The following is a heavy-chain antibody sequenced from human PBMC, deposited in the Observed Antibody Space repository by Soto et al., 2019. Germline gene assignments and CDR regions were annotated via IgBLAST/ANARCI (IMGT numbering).Heavy chain of an antibody. Sequence: QAQLVQSGAAVRRTGASVKVSCKTSGYTFAAYYLHWVRQDPGQELEWMGFIFPNSVGSTTSAPQFEGRVTMTRDSSLSTAYLELSGLTSEDTGVYYCAKDEGGIFDSWGQGTLVSVSS. D-gene: IGHD3-16*01. CDR3: AKDEGGIFDS. CDR1: GYTFAAYY. V-gene: IGHV1-2*02. J-gene: IGHJ4*01. CDR2: IFPNSVGST.